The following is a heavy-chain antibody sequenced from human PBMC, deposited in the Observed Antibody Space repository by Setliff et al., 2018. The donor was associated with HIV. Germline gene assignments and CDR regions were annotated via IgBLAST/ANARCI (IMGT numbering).Heavy chain of an antibody. CDR2: LYHSGSP. V-gene: IGHV4-59*01. J-gene: IGHJ6*02. CDR3: ARPVSKYFYGMDV. CDR1: GGSTSTSY. Sequence: NPSETLSLTCTISGGSTSTSYWTWIRQPPGKGLEWIGTLYHSGSPIYNSSLKSRVTISGDPSNNQLSLSLSSVTAADTAVYYCARPVSKYFYGMDVWGLGTTVTVSS.